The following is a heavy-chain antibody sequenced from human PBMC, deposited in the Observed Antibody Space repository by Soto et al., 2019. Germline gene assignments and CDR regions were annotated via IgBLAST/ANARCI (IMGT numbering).Heavy chain of an antibody. V-gene: IGHV1-3*01. Sequence: QVQLVQSGAEVKKPGASVKVSCKASGYSFTHYDLHWVRQAPGQRLEWMGWINAANDKTKFSQRFQGRVTITRDTSAGTAQMELSSLTSEDTAVYYCVRDRAPYMSADWAFDYWGQGTPVTVSS. J-gene: IGHJ4*02. D-gene: IGHD3-9*01. CDR2: INAANDKT. CDR3: VRDRAPYMSADWAFDY. CDR1: GYSFTHYD.